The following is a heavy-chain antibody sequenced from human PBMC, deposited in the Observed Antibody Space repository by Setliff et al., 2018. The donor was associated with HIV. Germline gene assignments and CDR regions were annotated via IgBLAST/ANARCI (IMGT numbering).Heavy chain of an antibody. CDR1: GFTFYNYG. Sequence: PGGSLRLSCTASGFTFYNYGFHWVRRVTGKGLEWVATIKEDGREKYYVGSVKGRFTISRDNAKRSLYLQMNRPKTDDTAFYYCATFADGPDSWGQGTLVTVSS. V-gene: IGHV3-7*02. CDR3: ATFADGPDS. D-gene: IGHD3-3*01. J-gene: IGHJ4*02. CDR2: IKEDGREK.